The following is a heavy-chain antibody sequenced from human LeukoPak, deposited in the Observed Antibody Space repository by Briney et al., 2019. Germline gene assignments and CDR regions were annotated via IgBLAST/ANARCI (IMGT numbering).Heavy chain of an antibody. CDR2: IYHSGST. CDR3: ARGSVELLVDY. J-gene: IGHJ4*02. D-gene: IGHD2-15*01. V-gene: IGHV4-38-2*02. CDR1: GYSISSGYY. Sequence: SETLSLTCTVSGYSISSGYYWGWIRQPPGKGLEWIGSIYHSGSTYYNPSLKSRVTISVDTSKNQFSLKLSSVAAADTAVYYCARGSVELLVDYWGQGTLVTVSS.